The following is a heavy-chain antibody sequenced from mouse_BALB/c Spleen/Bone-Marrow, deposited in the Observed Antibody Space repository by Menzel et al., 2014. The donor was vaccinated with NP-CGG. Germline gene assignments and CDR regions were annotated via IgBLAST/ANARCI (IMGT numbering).Heavy chain of an antibody. D-gene: IGHD1-2*01. J-gene: IGHJ4*01. CDR3: ARCIATAYAMDY. CDR1: GYAFSNYL. CDR2: INPGSGDI. V-gene: IGHV1-54*01. Sequence: QVQLKESGAELVRPGTSVKVSCKASGYAFSNYLIEWVKQRPGQGLEWIGVINPGSGDINYNEKFKGKAALTADKSSSTAYMQLSSLTSDDSAVYFCARCIATAYAMDYWGQGTSVTVSS.